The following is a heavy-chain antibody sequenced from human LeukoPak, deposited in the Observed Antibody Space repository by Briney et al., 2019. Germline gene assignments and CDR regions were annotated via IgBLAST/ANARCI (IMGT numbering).Heavy chain of an antibody. CDR1: GGTFSSYA. CDR3: ARSQMAAAADDAFDI. D-gene: IGHD6-13*01. J-gene: IGHJ3*02. Sequence: SVKVSCKASGGTFSSYAISWVRQAPGQGLEWMGRTIPILGIANYAQKFQGRVTITADKSTSTAYMELSSLRSEDTAVYYCARSQMAAAADDAFDIWGQGTMVTVSS. CDR2: TIPILGIA. V-gene: IGHV1-69*04.